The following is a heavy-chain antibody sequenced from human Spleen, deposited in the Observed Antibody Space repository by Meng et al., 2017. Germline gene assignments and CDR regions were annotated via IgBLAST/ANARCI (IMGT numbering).Heavy chain of an antibody. CDR2: INHSGST. CDR3: ARRLWPNTFDY. V-gene: IGHV4-34*01. Sequence: QVQLTQWGAGLLKPSETLSLTCAVYGGSFSGYYWSWIRQPPGKGLEWIGEINHSGSTNYNPSLKSRVTISVDTSKNQFSLKLSSVTAADTAVYYCARRLWPNTFDYRGQGTLVTVSS. D-gene: IGHD5-18*01. CDR1: GGSFSGYY. J-gene: IGHJ4*02.